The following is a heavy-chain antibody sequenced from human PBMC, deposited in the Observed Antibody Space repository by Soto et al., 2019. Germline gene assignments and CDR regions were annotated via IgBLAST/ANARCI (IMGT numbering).Heavy chain of an antibody. Sequence: SVKVSCKXSGGTFSSYAISWVRQAPGQGLEWMGGIIPIFGTANYAQKFQGRVTITADESTSTAYMELSSLRSEDTAVYYCARSYDSSGYRFDYWGQGTLVTVSS. D-gene: IGHD3-22*01. V-gene: IGHV1-69*13. CDR2: IIPIFGTA. CDR1: GGTFSSYA. J-gene: IGHJ4*02. CDR3: ARSYDSSGYRFDY.